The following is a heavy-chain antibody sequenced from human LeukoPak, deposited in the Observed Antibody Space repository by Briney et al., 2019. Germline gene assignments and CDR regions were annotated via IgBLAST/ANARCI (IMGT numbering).Heavy chain of an antibody. CDR2: MNPNSGNT. J-gene: IGHJ5*02. CDR3: ARACSGGSCYSRDWFDP. D-gene: IGHD2-15*01. Sequence: GASVKVSCKASGYTFTSYDINWVRQATGQGLEWMGWMNPNSGNTGYAQKFQGRVTMTRNTSISTAYMELSSLRSEDTAVYYCARACSGGSCYSRDWFDPWGQGTLVTVSS. V-gene: IGHV1-8*01. CDR1: GYTFTSYD.